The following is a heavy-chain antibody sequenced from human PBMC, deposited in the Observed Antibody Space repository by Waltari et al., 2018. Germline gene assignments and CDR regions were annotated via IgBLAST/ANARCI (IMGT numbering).Heavy chain of an antibody. J-gene: IGHJ3*02. CDR2: AYYTGRT. CDR3: ARDLGGFNHFDWFLSI. Sequence: QVQLQESGPGLVKPSEPLSLTCAVSGYSIRRGYYWGWLRQPPGKGLEWVGYAYYTGRTNYNPSLRSRLSISVDTSKNQFSLNLNSVTAADTAVYYCARDLGGFNHFDWFLSIWGPGTMVTVSS. D-gene: IGHD3-9*01. V-gene: IGHV4-38-2*02. CDR1: GYSIRRGYY.